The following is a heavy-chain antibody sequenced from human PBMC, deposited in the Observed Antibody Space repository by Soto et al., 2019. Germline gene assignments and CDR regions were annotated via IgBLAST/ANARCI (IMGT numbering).Heavy chain of an antibody. V-gene: IGHV4-39*01. J-gene: IGHJ3*01. CDR2: IYYSGNT. D-gene: IGHD3-22*01. CDR3: ARISHDSSPS. Sequence: SETLSLTCSVSSASLSSSTYYWSWIRQPPGRGPEWIGSIYYSGNTYYKPSLKSRVSISIDTSKNQFSLHLTSVSPEDTAVYYCARISHDSSPSWGQGTMVTVSS. CDR1: SASLSSSTYY.